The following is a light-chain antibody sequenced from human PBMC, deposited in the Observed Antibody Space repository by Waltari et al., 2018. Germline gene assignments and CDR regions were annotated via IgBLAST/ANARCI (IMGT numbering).Light chain of an antibody. CDR1: QSVSSLS. V-gene: IGKV3-20*01. CDR2: GTS. CDR3: QQYDGIVVT. J-gene: IGKJ4*01. Sequence: EIVLTQSPGTLSLSPGERATLSCRASQSVSSLSLTWHQQKLGQAPRLLIYGTSSRATGIPDRFSGSGSGTDFTLTISRLEPEDFAVYYCQQYDGIVVTFGGGTKVEI.